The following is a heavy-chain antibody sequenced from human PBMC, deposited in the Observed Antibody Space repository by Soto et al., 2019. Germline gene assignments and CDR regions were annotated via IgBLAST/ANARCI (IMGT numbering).Heavy chain of an antibody. CDR3: AKRHYNTGGAFHI. Sequence: GSLRLSCAASGFTFGNYVMSWVRQAPGKGLEWVSDISGSGGNTYYADSVKGRFTISRDNSENTLCLQMNSLRAEDTAVYFCAKRHYNTGGAFHIWGQGTMVTVSS. J-gene: IGHJ3*02. CDR1: GFTFGNYV. CDR2: ISGSGGNT. D-gene: IGHD3-10*01. V-gene: IGHV3-23*01.